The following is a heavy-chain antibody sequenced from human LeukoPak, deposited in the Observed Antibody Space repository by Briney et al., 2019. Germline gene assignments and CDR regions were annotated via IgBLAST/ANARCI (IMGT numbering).Heavy chain of an antibody. CDR3: ARSMTTVATSPYY. J-gene: IGHJ4*02. D-gene: IGHD4-17*01. CDR2: IIPIFGTA. CDR1: GGTFSSYA. Sequence: SVKVSCKASGGTFSSYAISWVRQAPGQGLEWMGGIIPIFGTANYAQKFQGRVTITADESTSTAYMELNSLRAEDTAVYYCARSMTTVATSPYYWGQGTLVTVSS. V-gene: IGHV1-69*13.